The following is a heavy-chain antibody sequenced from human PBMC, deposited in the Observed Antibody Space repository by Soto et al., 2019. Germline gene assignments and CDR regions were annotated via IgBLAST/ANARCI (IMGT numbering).Heavy chain of an antibody. CDR3: ARGITGYSSSSFDY. Sequence: SETLSLTCTVAGGSISSYYWSWIRQPPGKGLEWIGYIYYSGSTNYNPSLKSRVTISVDTSKNQFSLKLSSVTAADTAVYYCARGITGYSSSSFDYWGQGTLVTVSS. V-gene: IGHV4-59*12. J-gene: IGHJ4*02. D-gene: IGHD6-13*01. CDR1: GGSISSYY. CDR2: IYYSGST.